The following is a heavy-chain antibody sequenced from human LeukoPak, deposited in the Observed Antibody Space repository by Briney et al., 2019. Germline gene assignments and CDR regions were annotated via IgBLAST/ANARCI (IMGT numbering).Heavy chain of an antibody. D-gene: IGHD1-1*01. J-gene: IGHJ4*01. CDR2: IYSGGST. Sequence: GGSLRLSCAASGFSVSNNYMAWVRQAPGKGLEWVSFIYSGGSTNYAASVKGRFTISRDNVRNTLHLQMNNLSLEDTAVYFCIREVQVRASASLGLWGRGTLVTVS. CDR1: GFSVSNNY. CDR3: IREVQVRASASLGL. V-gene: IGHV3-53*01.